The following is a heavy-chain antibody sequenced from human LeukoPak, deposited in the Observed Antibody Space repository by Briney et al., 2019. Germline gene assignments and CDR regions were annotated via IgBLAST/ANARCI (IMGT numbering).Heavy chain of an antibody. CDR2: INHSGST. V-gene: IGHV4-34*01. J-gene: IGHJ5*02. Sequence: SETLSLTCAVYGGSFSGYYWSWIRQPPGKGLEWIGDINHSGSTNYNPSLKSRVTISVDTSKNQFSLKLSSVTAADTAVYYCARGGLAAAGNNWFDPWGQGTLVTVSS. CDR1: GGSFSGYY. CDR3: ARGGLAAAGNNWFDP. D-gene: IGHD6-13*01.